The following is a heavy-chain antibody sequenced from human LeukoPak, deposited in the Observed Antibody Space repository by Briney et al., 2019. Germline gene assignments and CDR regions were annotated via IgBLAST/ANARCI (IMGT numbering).Heavy chain of an antibody. Sequence: ASVKVSCTASGYTFTSYGISWVRQAPGQGLEWMGWISAYNGNTNYAQKLQGRVTMTTDTSTSTAYMEVRSLRSDDTAVYYCARDQPVYYYGSGSYYTHFDYWGQGTLVTVSS. CDR3: ARDQPVYYYGSGSYYTHFDY. J-gene: IGHJ4*02. CDR1: GYTFTSYG. V-gene: IGHV1-18*01. CDR2: ISAYNGNT. D-gene: IGHD3-10*01.